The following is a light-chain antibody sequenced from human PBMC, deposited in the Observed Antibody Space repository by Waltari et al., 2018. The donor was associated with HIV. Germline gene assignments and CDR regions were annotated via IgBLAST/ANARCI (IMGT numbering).Light chain of an antibody. Sequence: DIQMTQSPSTLSASVRERFTITCRASQSISRWLAWYQQKPGKAPILLIYQASDLQHGVPSRFSGSGSGTDFALTISSLQPDDFATYYCQQYNSLWTFGQGTKVEVK. V-gene: IGKV1-5*03. CDR1: QSISRW. CDR3: QQYNSLWT. J-gene: IGKJ1*01. CDR2: QAS.